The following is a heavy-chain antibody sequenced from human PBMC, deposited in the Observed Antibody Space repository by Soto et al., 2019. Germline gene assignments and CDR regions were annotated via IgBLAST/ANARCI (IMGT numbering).Heavy chain of an antibody. Sequence: PGGSLRLSCASSGFTFSSYAMILVRQAPGKGLEWVSAISGSGGSTYYADSVKGRFTISRDNSKNTLYLQMNSLRAEDTAVYYCAKDRGGYSSSPEWYYYYGMDVWGQGTTVTVSS. CDR3: AKDRGGYSSSPEWYYYYGMDV. J-gene: IGHJ6*02. D-gene: IGHD6-13*01. V-gene: IGHV3-23*01. CDR1: GFTFSSYA. CDR2: ISGSGGST.